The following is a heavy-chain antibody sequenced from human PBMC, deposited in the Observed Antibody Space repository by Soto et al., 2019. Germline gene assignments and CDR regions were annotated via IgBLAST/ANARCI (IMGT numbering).Heavy chain of an antibody. D-gene: IGHD1-26*01. CDR2: IWHDGSNK. Sequence: KGLEWVAVIWHDGSNKYYVDSVKGRFTISRDNSKNALYLQMNSLRADDTAVYYCARGDFSGGNTVLATWGKGPLVPVS. J-gene: IGHJ5*02. V-gene: IGHV3-33*01. CDR3: ARGDFSGGNTVLAT.